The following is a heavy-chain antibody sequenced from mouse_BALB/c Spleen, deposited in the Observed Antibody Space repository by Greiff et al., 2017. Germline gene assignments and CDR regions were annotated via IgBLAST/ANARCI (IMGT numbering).Heavy chain of an antibody. V-gene: IGHV1-80*01. D-gene: IGHD1-1*01. CDR3: ARWGTTAWFAY. Sequence: QVQLQQSGAELVRPGSSVKISCKASGYAFSSYWMNWVKQRPGQGLEWIGQIYPGDGDTNYNGKFKGKATLTADKSSSTAYMQLSSLTSEDSVVYFCARWGTTAWFAYWGQGTLVTVSA. J-gene: IGHJ3*01. CDR1: GYAFSSYW. CDR2: IYPGDGDT.